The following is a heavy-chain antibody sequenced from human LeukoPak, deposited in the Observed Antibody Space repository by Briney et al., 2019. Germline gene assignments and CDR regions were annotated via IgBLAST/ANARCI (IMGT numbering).Heavy chain of an antibody. J-gene: IGHJ4*02. CDR2: IYYSGST. CDR1: GGSISSYY. V-gene: IGHV4-59*01. Sequence: SETLSLTCTVSGGSISSYYWSWIRQPPGKGLEWIGYIYYSGSTNYNPSLKSRVTIPVDTSKNQFSLKLSSVTAADTAVYYCARGASGSHLLLLDYWGQGTLVTVSS. D-gene: IGHD1-26*01. CDR3: ARGASGSHLLLLDY.